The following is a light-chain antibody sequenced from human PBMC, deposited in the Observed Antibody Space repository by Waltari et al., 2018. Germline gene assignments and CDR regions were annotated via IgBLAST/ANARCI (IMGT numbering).Light chain of an antibody. Sequence: SSELTQDPAVSVAMGQTVTITCQGNGLRSYYASWYQQRPGQAPILIMYDKNNRPSGVPDRFAGSNSDNTASLTITGAQAEEEASYYCHSRDAGGVGGSFGGGTKLTVL. CDR2: DKN. CDR3: HSRDAGGVGGS. J-gene: IGLJ2*01. V-gene: IGLV3-19*01. CDR1: GLRSYY.